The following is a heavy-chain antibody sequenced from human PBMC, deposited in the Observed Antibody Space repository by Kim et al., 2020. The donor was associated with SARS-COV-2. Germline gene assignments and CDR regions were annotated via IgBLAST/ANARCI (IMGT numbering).Heavy chain of an antibody. CDR2: IYYSGST. V-gene: IGHV4-31*03. CDR1: GCSISSGGYY. D-gene: IGHD3-10*01. J-gene: IGHJ4*02. Sequence: SETLSLTCTVSGCSISSGGYYWSWIRQHPGKGLVWIVYIYYSGSTYYNPSLKSRVTISVDTSKNQFPLKLSSVTAADTAVYYCARVYGSGRRGYYFDYWGQGTLVTVSS. CDR3: ARVYGSGRRGYYFDY.